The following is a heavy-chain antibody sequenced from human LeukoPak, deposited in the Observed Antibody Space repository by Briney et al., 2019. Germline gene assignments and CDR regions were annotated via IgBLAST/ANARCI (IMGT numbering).Heavy chain of an antibody. Sequence: GGSLRLSCAASGFTFTSYAMSWVRQAPGKGLEWVSAISGSGGSTYYADSLKGRFTISRDNSKNTLYLQMNSLRAEDTAVYYCAKGSQSYYYRMDVWGQGTTVTVSS. CDR2: ISGSGGST. J-gene: IGHJ6*02. CDR3: AKGSQSYYYRMDV. CDR1: GFTFTSYA. V-gene: IGHV3-23*01.